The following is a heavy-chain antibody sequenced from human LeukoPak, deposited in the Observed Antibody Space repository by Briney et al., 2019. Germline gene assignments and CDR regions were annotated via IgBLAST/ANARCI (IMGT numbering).Heavy chain of an antibody. J-gene: IGHJ4*02. D-gene: IGHD3-10*01. V-gene: IGHV3-74*01. Sequence: PGGSQRLSCAASGFTFSTYWMHWVRQAPGRGLVWVSRISGDGSSTSYADSVKGRFTISRDNAKSTLFLQMNSLRVDDTAVYYCTSGYASGSPDYWGQGTLVTVSS. CDR2: ISGDGSST. CDR3: TSGYASGSPDY. CDR1: GFTFSTYW.